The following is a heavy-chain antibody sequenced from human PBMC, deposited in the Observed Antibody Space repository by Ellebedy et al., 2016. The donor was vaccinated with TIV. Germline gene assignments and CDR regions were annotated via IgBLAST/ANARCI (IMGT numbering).Heavy chain of an antibody. V-gene: IGHV3-73*01. D-gene: IGHD3-16*01. CDR1: GFTFSGSA. CDR2: IRSKANSYAT. J-gene: IGHJ6*02. Sequence: GESLKISCAASGFTFSGSAMHWVRQASGKGLEWVGRIRSKANSYATAYAASVKGRFTISRDNAKNSLYLQMNSLRAEDTAVYYCARDGGWYYYGMDVWGQGTTVTVSS. CDR3: ARDGGWYYYGMDV.